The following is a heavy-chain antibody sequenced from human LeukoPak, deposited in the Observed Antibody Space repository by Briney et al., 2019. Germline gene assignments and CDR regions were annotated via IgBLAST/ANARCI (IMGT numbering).Heavy chain of an antibody. V-gene: IGHV3-23*01. D-gene: IGHD2-2*01. CDR3: ASEVVPGTGGFDY. J-gene: IGHJ4*02. Sequence: GGSLRLSCAASGFTFSSYAMSWVRQAPGKGLEWVSAISGSGGSTYYADSVKGRFTISRDNSKNTLYLQMDSLRAEDTAVYYCASEVVPGTGGFDYWGQGTLVTVSS. CDR1: GFTFSSYA. CDR2: ISGSGGST.